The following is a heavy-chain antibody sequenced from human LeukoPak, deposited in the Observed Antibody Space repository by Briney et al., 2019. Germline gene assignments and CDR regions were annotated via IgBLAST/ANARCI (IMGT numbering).Heavy chain of an antibody. Sequence: ASVKVSCKASGYTFTSYYMHWVRQAPGQGLEWMGIINPSGGSTSYAQKFQGRVTMTRDMSTSTVYMELSSLRSEDAAVYYCARVRGVPPYWFDPWGQGTLVTVSS. V-gene: IGHV1-46*01. D-gene: IGHD3-10*01. CDR1: GYTFTSYY. CDR2: INPSGGST. CDR3: ARVRGVPPYWFDP. J-gene: IGHJ5*02.